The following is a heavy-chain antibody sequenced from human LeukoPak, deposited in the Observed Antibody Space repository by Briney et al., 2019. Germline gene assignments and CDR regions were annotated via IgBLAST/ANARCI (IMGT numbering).Heavy chain of an antibody. D-gene: IGHD3-22*01. V-gene: IGHV1-24*01. CDR3: ATGEVVSYYYDSSGYS. CDR1: GYTLTELS. CDR2: FDPEDGET. J-gene: IGHJ5*02. Sequence: ASVKVSCKDSGYTLTELSMHWVRQAPGIGLEWMGGFDPEDGETIYAQKFQGRVTMTEDTSTDTAYMELSSLRSEDTAVYYCATGEVVSYYYDSSGYSWGQGTLVTVSS.